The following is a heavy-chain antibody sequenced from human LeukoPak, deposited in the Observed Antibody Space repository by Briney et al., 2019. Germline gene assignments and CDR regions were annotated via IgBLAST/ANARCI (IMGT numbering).Heavy chain of an antibody. J-gene: IGHJ4*02. D-gene: IGHD3-3*01. Sequence: GGSLRPSCAASGFTFNSYWMTWFRQAPGQGLEWVANIKPDGSAKYCVDSVKGRFTISRDNAKNSLYLQMNSLRVEDTAVYYCARGPGFLTDYWGQGTLVTVSS. CDR3: ARGPGFLTDY. V-gene: IGHV3-7*01. CDR1: GFTFNSYW. CDR2: IKPDGSAK.